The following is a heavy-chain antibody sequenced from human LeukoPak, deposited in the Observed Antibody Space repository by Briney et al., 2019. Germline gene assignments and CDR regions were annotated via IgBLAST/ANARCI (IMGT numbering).Heavy chain of an antibody. CDR3: TGWDGSNEY. V-gene: IGHV3-73*01. CDR2: IWNKAKNYAT. Sequence: GGSLRLSCTASGFTFSDSTMYWVRQVSGKGLEWVGRIWNKAKNYATAVAGSVKGRFTIARDDSKNTAYLQVNSLKSEDTAVYYCTGWDGSNEYWGQGTLVTVSS. D-gene: IGHD3-10*01. J-gene: IGHJ4*02. CDR1: GFTFSDST.